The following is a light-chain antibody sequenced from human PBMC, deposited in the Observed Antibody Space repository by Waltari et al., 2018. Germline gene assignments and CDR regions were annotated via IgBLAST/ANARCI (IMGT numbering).Light chain of an antibody. CDR3: HQYNNWPRT. Sequence: EIVMKQSPATLSVSPGERATVSCRASQSVGSKLAWYQQKPGQAPRLLIYGASTRATGIPARVSGSGSGTEFTLTISSLQSEDFAVYYCHQYNNWPRTFGQGTKVEIK. CDR2: GAS. V-gene: IGKV3-15*01. CDR1: QSVGSK. J-gene: IGKJ1*01.